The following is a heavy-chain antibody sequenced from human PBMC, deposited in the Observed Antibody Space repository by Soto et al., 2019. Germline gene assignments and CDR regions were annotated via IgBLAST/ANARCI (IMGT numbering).Heavy chain of an antibody. V-gene: IGHV5-51*01. CDR1: GYSFTSYW. Sequence: GESLKISCKGSGYSFTSYWIGWVRQMPGKGLEWMGIIYPGDSDTRYSPSFQGQVTISADKSISTAYLQWSSLKASDTAMYYCARLRFLEWSVGHDWFDPWGQGTLVTVSS. D-gene: IGHD3-3*01. J-gene: IGHJ5*02. CDR2: IYPGDSDT. CDR3: ARLRFLEWSVGHDWFDP.